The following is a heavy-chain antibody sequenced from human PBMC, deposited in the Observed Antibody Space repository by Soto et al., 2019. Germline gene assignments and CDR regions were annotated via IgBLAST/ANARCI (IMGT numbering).Heavy chain of an antibody. D-gene: IGHD3-10*01. CDR1: GFTFSSYA. J-gene: IGHJ4*02. CDR2: ISGSGGST. Sequence: GGSLRLSCAASGFTFSSYAMSWVRQAPGKGLEWVSAISGSGGSTYYADSVKGRFTISRDNSKNTLYLQMNSLRAEDTAVYYCARYYYGSGSYYPLRYWGQGTLVTVSS. V-gene: IGHV3-23*01. CDR3: ARYYYGSGSYYPLRY.